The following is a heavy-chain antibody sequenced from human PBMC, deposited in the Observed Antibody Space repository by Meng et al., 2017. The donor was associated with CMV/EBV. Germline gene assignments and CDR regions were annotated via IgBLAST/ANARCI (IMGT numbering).Heavy chain of an antibody. CDR1: GYTFTSYG. V-gene: IGHV1-18*01. Sequence: ASVKVSCKASGYTFTSYGISWVRQAPGQGLEWMGWISAYNGNTNYAQKLQDRVTMTTDTSTSTAYMELRSLRSDDTAVYYCARDRRGGYQLLFHYYYGMDVWGQGTTVTVSS. CDR2: ISAYNGNT. CDR3: ARDRRGGYQLLFHYYYGMDV. J-gene: IGHJ6*02. D-gene: IGHD2-2*01.